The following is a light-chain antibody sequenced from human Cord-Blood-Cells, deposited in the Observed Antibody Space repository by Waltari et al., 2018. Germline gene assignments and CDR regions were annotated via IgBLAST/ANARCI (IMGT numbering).Light chain of an antibody. CDR3: AAWDDSLSGPV. Sequence: QSVLTQPPSASGTPGQRVTISCSGSSSHTGSNYVYWYQQLPGTAPKLRIYRNNQRPSGVPDRFSGSKSGTSASLAISGLRSEDEADYYCAAWDDSLSGPVFGGGTKLTVL. J-gene: IGLJ2*01. V-gene: IGLV1-47*01. CDR2: RNN. CDR1: SSHTGSNY.